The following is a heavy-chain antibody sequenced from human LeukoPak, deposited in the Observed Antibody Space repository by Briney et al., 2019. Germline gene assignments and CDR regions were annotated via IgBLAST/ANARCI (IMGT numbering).Heavy chain of an antibody. V-gene: IGHV3-11*04. CDR1: GFTFSDVY. J-gene: IGHJ4*02. D-gene: IGHD2-15*01. Sequence: GGSLRLSCAASGFTFSDVYMTWIRQAPGKGLEYLSYISPSGNDISYADSVKGRFTISRDNAKNSLSLQMNSLRAGDTAVYYCASTPNGVAAIYFDYWGQGTLVTVSS. CDR3: ASTPNGVAAIYFDY. CDR2: ISPSGNDI.